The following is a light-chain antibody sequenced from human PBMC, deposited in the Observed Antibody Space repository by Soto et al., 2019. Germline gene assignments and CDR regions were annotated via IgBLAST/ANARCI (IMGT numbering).Light chain of an antibody. J-gene: IGLJ1*01. CDR1: SANIGAAYN. Sequence: QSVLTQPPSVSGAPGQRVTISCTGSSANIGAAYNVDWYQQLPGTAPKLLIYGNNKRPSGVPARFSCSKSGTSASLAIAGLQAEDEGDYYCQSYDSSLSGYVFGTWTKVTVL. CDR2: GNN. CDR3: QSYDSSLSGYV. V-gene: IGLV1-40*01.